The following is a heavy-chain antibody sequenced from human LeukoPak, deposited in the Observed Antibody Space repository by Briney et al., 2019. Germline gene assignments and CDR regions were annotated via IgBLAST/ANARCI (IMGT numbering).Heavy chain of an antibody. CDR2: IKRKSDGGTT. D-gene: IGHD1-14*01. CDR1: AFTFTNAW. CDR3: TTELDVRPNHY. Sequence: GGSLRLSCVASAFTFTNAWMNWVRQAPGKGLEWVGRIKRKSDGGTTDYAAPVKGRFTISRDDSKNTLYLQMNSLKSEDTAVYYCTTELDVRPNHYWGQGTLVTVSS. V-gene: IGHV3-15*01. J-gene: IGHJ4*02.